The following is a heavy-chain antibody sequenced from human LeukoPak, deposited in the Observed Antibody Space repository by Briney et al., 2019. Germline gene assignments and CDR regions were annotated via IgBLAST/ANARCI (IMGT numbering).Heavy chain of an antibody. CDR3: ARAPSSGYLYYFEY. D-gene: IGHD3-22*01. CDR1: GGSISSYY. Sequence: PSETLSLTSTVSGGSISSYYWNWIRQPAGKGLEWIGRIYSSGRANYNPSLKSRVTMSVDTSKSQFSLELRSVTAADTAVYYCARAPSSGYLYYFEYWGQGTLVTVSS. CDR2: IYSSGRA. V-gene: IGHV4-4*07. J-gene: IGHJ4*02.